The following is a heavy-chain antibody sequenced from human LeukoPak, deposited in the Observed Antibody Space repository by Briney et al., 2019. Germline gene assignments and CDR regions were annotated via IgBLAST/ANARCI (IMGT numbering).Heavy chain of an antibody. D-gene: IGHD2-21*01. V-gene: IGHV3-23*01. CDR2: ISGSGGST. Sequence: GGSLRLSCAASGFTFSSYGMSWVRQAPGKGLEWVSAISGSGGSTYYADSVKGRFTISRDNSKNTLYLQMNSLRAEDTAVYYCAKDPPPSRHINPNDAFDIWGQGTMVTVSS. J-gene: IGHJ3*02. CDR1: GFTFSSYG. CDR3: AKDPPPSRHINPNDAFDI.